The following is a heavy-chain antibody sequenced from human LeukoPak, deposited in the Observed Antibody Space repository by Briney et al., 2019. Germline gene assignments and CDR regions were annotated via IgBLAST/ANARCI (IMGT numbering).Heavy chain of an antibody. CDR1: GYTFTGYY. CDR3: ARGGGRWELLDY. Sequence: ASVKVSCKASGYTFTGYYMHWVRQAPGQGLEWMGWISAYNGNTNYAQKLQGRVTMTTDTSTSTAYMELRGLRSDDTAVYYCARGGGRWELLDYWGQGTLVTVSS. V-gene: IGHV1-18*04. CDR2: ISAYNGNT. J-gene: IGHJ4*02. D-gene: IGHD1-26*01.